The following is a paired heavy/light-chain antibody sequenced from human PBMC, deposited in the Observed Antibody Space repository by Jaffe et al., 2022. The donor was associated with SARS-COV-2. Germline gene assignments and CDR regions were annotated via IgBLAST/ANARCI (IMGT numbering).Heavy chain of an antibody. CDR1: GFSLRTIGMG. Sequence: QITLKESGPTLVKPTQTLTLTCTFSGFSLRTIGMGVGWIRQPPGKALEWLAIIYWNDDKRYRPSLESRLTITKDTSKNQVVLTMTSVGPVDTATYYCAHVSPKRDENVWESYRHTHTFDDWGQGTLVTVSS. CDR2: IYWNDDK. D-gene: IGHD3-16*02. V-gene: IGHV2-5*01. J-gene: IGHJ4*02. CDR3: AHVSPKRDENVWESYRHTHTFDD.
Light chain of an antibody. CDR1: SSDIGHYNY. J-gene: IGLJ3*02. Sequence: QSALTQPASVSGSPGQSITISCTGTSSDIGHYNYVSWYQQHPGKAPKLMIFEVNNRPSGVPDRFSGSKSGNTASLTISGLQAEDEADYYCSSYTTSSTLVFGGGTKLSVL. V-gene: IGLV2-14*01. CDR2: EVN. CDR3: SSYTTSSTLV.